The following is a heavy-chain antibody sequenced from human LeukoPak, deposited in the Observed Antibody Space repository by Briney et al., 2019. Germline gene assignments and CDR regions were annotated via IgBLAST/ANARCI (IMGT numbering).Heavy chain of an antibody. CDR3: ARDPPGYCSSTSCYGAFDI. J-gene: IGHJ3*02. CDR2: MNPNSGNT. Sequence: GASVKVSCKASGYTFTSYDINWVRQATGQGLEWMGWMNPNSGNTGYAQKFQGRVTMTRNTSISTAYMELSSLRSDDTAVYYCARDPPGYCSSTSCYGAFDIWGQGTMVTVSS. CDR1: GYTFTSYD. V-gene: IGHV1-8*01. D-gene: IGHD2-2*03.